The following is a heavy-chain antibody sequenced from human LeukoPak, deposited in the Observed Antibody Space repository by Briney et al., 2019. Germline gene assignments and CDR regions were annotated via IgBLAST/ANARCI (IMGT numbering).Heavy chain of an antibody. D-gene: IGHD6-19*01. CDR1: GGSISSGGYY. J-gene: IGHJ4*02. Sequence: SQTLSLTCTVSGGSISSGGYYWSWIRQHPGKGLEWIGYIYYSGSTYYNPSLKSRVTISVDTSKNQFSLKLSSVTAADTAVYYCARLAVAGSGKYYFDYWGQGTLVTVSS. V-gene: IGHV4-31*03. CDR3: ARLAVAGSGKYYFDY. CDR2: IYYSGST.